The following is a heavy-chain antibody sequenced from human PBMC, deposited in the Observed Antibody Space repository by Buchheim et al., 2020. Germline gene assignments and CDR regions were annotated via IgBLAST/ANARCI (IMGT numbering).Heavy chain of an antibody. CDR2: ISYDGNNK. D-gene: IGHD2-21*02. CDR3: ASTRCGGDCYNWFDP. J-gene: IGHJ5*02. V-gene: IGHV3-30-3*01. CDR1: GFTFSSYA. Sequence: QVQLVESGGGVVQPGRSLRLSCAASGFTFSSYAMHWVRQAPGKGLEWVAVISYDGNNKYYADSVKGLFTISRDNSKNKTYLQMNRLRAEDTAVYYCASTRCGGDCYNWFDPWGQGTL.